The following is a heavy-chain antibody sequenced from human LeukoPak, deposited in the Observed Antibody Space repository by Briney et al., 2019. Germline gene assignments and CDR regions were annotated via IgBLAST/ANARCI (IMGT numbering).Heavy chain of an antibody. CDR3: ARGGYYGSGSFPDY. Sequence: ASVKVSCKASGYSFDSFGINWVRQAPGQGLEWMGWISAYNGDTNYAQKLQGRVTMTTDTSTSTAYMDLISLRPDDTAVYYCARGGYYGSGSFPDYWGQGTLVTVSS. CDR2: ISAYNGDT. D-gene: IGHD3-10*01. V-gene: IGHV1-18*01. CDR1: GYSFDSFG. J-gene: IGHJ4*02.